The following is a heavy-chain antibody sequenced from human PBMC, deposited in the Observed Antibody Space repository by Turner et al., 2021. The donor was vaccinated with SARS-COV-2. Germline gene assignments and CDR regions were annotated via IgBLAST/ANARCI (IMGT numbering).Heavy chain of an antibody. CDR2: IYYSGST. V-gene: IGHV4-39*01. CDR1: GGSISSSSYY. D-gene: IGHD3-10*01. CDR3: ASQEALVPSYYYYYYGMDV. Sequence: QLQLQESGPGLVKPSETLSLTSTVSGGSISSSSYYWGWIRQPPGKGLECIGSIYYSGSTYYNPSLKGRVTIAVDTSKNQFSLKLGSVTAADTAVYYCASQEALVPSYYYYYYGMDVWGQGTTVTVSS. J-gene: IGHJ6*02.